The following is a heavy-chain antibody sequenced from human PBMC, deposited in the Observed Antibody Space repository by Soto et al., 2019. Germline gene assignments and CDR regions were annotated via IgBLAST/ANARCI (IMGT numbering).Heavy chain of an antibody. CDR1: GFTFNYYW. CDR2: IHSDGSTT. J-gene: IGHJ3*01. D-gene: IGHD2-21*02. CDR3: VRGDKGGFDL. Sequence: EVQLVESEGGLVQRGGSLRLSCAASGFTFNYYWMHWVRQAPGQGLVWVSHIHSDGSTTTYADSVKGRFTISRDNAKNKLYLHMNSLRAEDTAVYYCVRGDKGGFDLWGQGTTVTVSS. V-gene: IGHV3-74*01.